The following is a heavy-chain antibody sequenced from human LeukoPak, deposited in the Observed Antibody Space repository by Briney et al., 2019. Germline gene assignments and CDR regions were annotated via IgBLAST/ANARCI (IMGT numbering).Heavy chain of an antibody. D-gene: IGHD4-17*01. V-gene: IGHV3-9*01. Sequence: GGSLRLSCAASGFTFDDYAMHWVRQAPGKGLEWVSGISWNSGSIGYADSVKGRFTTSRDNAKNSLYLQMNSLRAEDTALYYCAKDIGGGEADYYYYGMDVWSQGTTVTVSS. J-gene: IGHJ6*02. CDR3: AKDIGGGEADYYYYGMDV. CDR2: ISWNSGSI. CDR1: GFTFDDYA.